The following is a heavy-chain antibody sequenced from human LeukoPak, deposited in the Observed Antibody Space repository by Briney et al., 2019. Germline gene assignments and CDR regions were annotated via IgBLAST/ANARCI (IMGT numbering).Heavy chain of an antibody. D-gene: IGHD3-3*01. Sequence: PSETLSLTCAVYGGSFSGYYWSWIRQPPGKGLEWIGEINHSGSTNYNPSLKNRLTISVDTSKNQFSLKLSSVAAADTAVYYCARGSRITIFGVVKNWFDPWGQGTLVTVSS. V-gene: IGHV4-34*01. J-gene: IGHJ5*02. CDR1: GGSFSGYY. CDR2: INHSGST. CDR3: ARGSRITIFGVVKNWFDP.